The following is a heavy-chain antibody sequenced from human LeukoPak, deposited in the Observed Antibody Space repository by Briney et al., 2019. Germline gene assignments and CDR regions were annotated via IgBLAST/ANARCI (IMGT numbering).Heavy chain of an antibody. D-gene: IGHD3-10*01. J-gene: IGHJ4*02. Sequence: GGSLRLSCAASGFTFSSYSMNWVRQAPGKGLEWVSYISSSGSTIYYADSVKGRFTISRDNAKNSLYLQMNSLRAEDTAVYYCARGLLWLGYYFDYWGQGTLVTVSS. CDR2: ISSSGSTI. CDR3: ARGLLWLGYYFDY. V-gene: IGHV3-48*04. CDR1: GFTFSSYS.